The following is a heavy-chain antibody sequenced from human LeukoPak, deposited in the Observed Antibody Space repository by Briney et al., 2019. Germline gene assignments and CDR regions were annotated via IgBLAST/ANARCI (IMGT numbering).Heavy chain of an antibody. D-gene: IGHD3-10*01. Sequence: SETLSLTCTVSGGSISNDYWSWIRQAAGKELEWIGRIYTRGSTNYNPPLKSRVTISLDKSKKQFSLNLNSVTAADTAVYYCARGGTYGSGRNQHTTLDYWGPGTLVTVSS. CDR3: ARGGTYGSGRNQHTTLDY. J-gene: IGHJ4*02. V-gene: IGHV4-4*07. CDR1: GGSISNDY. CDR2: IYTRGST.